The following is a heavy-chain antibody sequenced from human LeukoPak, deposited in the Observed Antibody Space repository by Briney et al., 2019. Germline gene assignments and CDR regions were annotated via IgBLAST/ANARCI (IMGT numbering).Heavy chain of an antibody. CDR2: IYYSGST. CDR1: GGSIGSSSYY. Sequence: ASETLSLTCTVSGGSIGSSSYYWGWIRQPPGKGLEWIGSIYYSGSTYYNPSLKSRVTISVDTSKNQFSLKLSSVTAADTAVYYCARWSPPFDYWGQGTLVTVSS. CDR3: ARWSPPFDY. V-gene: IGHV4-39*01. J-gene: IGHJ4*02.